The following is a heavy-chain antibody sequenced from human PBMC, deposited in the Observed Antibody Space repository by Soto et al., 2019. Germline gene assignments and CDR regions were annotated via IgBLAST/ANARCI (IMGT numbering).Heavy chain of an antibody. Sequence: GESLRLSCEASGFIFSDYGMHWVRQAPGKGLEWVALISYDGTKKNYADSVRGRFTISRDDSKNTLYLQMNNLRAEDTALYYCAKDRATYYYESSDHFYYFGMNLWGQGNTVTVSS. CDR2: ISYDGTKK. D-gene: IGHD3-22*01. CDR3: AKDRATYYYESSDHFYYFGMNL. V-gene: IGHV3-30*18. J-gene: IGHJ6*02. CDR1: GFIFSDYG.